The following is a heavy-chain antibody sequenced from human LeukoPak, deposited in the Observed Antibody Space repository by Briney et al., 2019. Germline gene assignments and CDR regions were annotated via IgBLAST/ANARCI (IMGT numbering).Heavy chain of an antibody. V-gene: IGHV3-23*01. CDR2: ISGSGGST. D-gene: IGHD3-22*01. CDR3: ARRVMVVVTQVDYVDY. Sequence: GGSLRLSCAASGFTFSSYAMSWVRQAPGKGLEWVSVISGSGGSTYYADSVKGRFTISRDNSKNTLYLQMNSLRAEDTAVYYSARRVMVVVTQVDYVDYWGQGTLVTVSS. J-gene: IGHJ4*02. CDR1: GFTFSSYA.